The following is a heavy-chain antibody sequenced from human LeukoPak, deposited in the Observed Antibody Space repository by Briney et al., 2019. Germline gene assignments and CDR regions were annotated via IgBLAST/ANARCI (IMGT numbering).Heavy chain of an antibody. J-gene: IGHJ5*02. CDR1: GGSISSYY. CDR3: ARRRRGIAVAGTWFDP. CDR2: IYYSGST. Sequence: SETLSLTCTVSGGSISSYYWSWIRQPPGKGLEWIGYIYYSGSTNYNPSLKSRVTISVDTSKNQFSLKPSSVTAADTAVYYCARRRRGIAVAGTWFDPWGQGTLVTVSS. D-gene: IGHD6-19*01. V-gene: IGHV4-59*12.